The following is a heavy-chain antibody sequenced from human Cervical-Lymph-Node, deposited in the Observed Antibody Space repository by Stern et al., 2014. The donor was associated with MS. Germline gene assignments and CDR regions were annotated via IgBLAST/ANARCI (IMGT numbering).Heavy chain of an antibody. CDR1: GGSVSGSSYS. V-gene: IGHV4-39*01. J-gene: IGHJ6*02. Sequence: QLQLQESGPGLVKPSETLSLTCSVSGGSVSGSSYSWGWIRQPPGKGLAWIASIFESGDTYYNPSLKSRVSTSVDTAKNTFFLRLTSVTAADTAVYYCARRSCSGNSCHMDVWGQGTTATVSS. CDR2: IFESGDT. D-gene: IGHD2-2*01. CDR3: ARRSCSGNSCHMDV.